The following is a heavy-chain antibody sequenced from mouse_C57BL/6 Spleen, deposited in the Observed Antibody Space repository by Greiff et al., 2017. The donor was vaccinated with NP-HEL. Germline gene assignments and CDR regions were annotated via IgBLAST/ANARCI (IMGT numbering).Heavy chain of an antibody. D-gene: IGHD1-1*01. CDR2: ISDGGSYT. CDR3: ARDNYYGSSIFDY. V-gene: IGHV5-4*01. J-gene: IGHJ2*01. CDR1: GFTFSSYA. Sequence: EVMLVESGGGLVKPGGSLKLSCAASGFTFSSYAMSWVRQTPEKRLEWVATISDGGSYTYYPDNVKGRFTISRDNAKNNLYLQMSHLKSEDTAMYYCARDNYYGSSIFDYWGQSTTLTVSS.